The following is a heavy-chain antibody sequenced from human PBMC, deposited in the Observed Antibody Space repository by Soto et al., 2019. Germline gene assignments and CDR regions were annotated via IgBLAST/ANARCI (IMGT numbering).Heavy chain of an antibody. CDR1: GGTFSSYT. V-gene: IGHV1-69*08. Sequence: SVKVSCKASGGTFSSYTISWVRQAPGQGLEWMGRIIPIRGRTNYAQKFQGRVTMTGDKSISTAYMELSRLRSDDTAVYYCARGGGYEDYYYMDVWGKGTTVTVSS. J-gene: IGHJ6*03. CDR3: ARGGGYEDYYYMDV. D-gene: IGHD5-12*01. CDR2: IIPIRGRT.